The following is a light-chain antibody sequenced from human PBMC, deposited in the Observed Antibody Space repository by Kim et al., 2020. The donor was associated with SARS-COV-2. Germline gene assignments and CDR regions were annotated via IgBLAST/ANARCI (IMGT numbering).Light chain of an antibody. CDR1: QYISNW. CDR2: AAS. V-gene: IGKV1-12*01. Sequence: AAVGDRVTITCRASQYISNWLDWYQQKPGKAPNLLIYAASDLQTGVPSRFSGGGSGTFFTLTISSLQPEDLAIYFCQQSYSLPPTFGPGTKVDIK. J-gene: IGKJ3*01. CDR3: QQSYSLPPT.